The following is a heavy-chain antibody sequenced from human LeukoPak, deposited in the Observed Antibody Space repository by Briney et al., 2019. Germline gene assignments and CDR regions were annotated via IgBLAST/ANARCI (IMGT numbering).Heavy chain of an antibody. CDR1: GYTLTELS. CDR3: ARAPLYYDSSGYWV. D-gene: IGHD3-22*01. J-gene: IGHJ4*02. Sequence: ASVKVSCKVSGYTLTELSMHWVRQAPGKGLEWMGGFDPEDGETIYAQKFQGRVTMTEDTSTDTAYMELSSLRSEDTAVYYCARAPLYYDSSGYWVWGQGTLVTVSS. CDR2: FDPEDGET. V-gene: IGHV1-24*01.